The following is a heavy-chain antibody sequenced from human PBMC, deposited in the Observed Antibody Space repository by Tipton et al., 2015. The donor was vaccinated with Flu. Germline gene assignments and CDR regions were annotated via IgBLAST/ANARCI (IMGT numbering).Heavy chain of an antibody. CDR3: ARGGVTAVPGSFGVVAPATAGGRAFDI. CDR1: GGTFSTDS. D-gene: IGHD3-3*01. J-gene: IGHJ3*02. CDR2: IIPLLGIS. Sequence: QLVQSGAEVKKPGSSVTVSCKVSGGTFSTDSINWVRQAPGQGPEWMGGIIPLLGISNFAQEFQGRLTITADESTNTIYMYLSSLMAEDAAIYYCARGGVTAVPGSFGVVAPATAGGRAFDIWGQGTLVSVSS. V-gene: IGHV1-69*01.